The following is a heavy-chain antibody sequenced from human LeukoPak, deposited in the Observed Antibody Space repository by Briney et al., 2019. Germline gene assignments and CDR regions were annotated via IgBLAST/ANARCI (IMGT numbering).Heavy chain of an antibody. J-gene: IGHJ4*02. Sequence: PGESLKISCKGSGYSFTSYWIGWVRQMPGKGLEWMGIIYPGDSDTRYSPSFQGQVTISADKSISTAYLQWSSLKASDTAMYYCARGSKSNYEVRLFDYWGQGTLVTVSS. CDR3: ARGSKSNYEVRLFDY. V-gene: IGHV5-51*01. D-gene: IGHD4-11*01. CDR1: GYSFTSYW. CDR2: IYPGDSDT.